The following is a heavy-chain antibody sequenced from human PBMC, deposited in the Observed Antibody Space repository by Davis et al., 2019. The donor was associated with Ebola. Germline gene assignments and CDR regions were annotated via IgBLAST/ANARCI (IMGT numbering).Heavy chain of an antibody. J-gene: IGHJ6*04. V-gene: IGHV4-38-2*02. D-gene: IGHD3-22*01. CDR2: IYHSGST. Sequence: SETLSLTCTVSGYSISSGYYWGWIRQPPGKGLEWIGSIYHSGSTYYNPSLKSRVTISVDTSKNQFSLKLSSVTAADTAVYYCAREDYYDSSGFYYGMDVWGKGTTVTVSS. CDR1: GYSISSGYY. CDR3: AREDYYDSSGFYYGMDV.